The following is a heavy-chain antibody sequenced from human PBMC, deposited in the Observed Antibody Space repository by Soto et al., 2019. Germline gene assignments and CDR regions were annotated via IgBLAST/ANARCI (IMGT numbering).Heavy chain of an antibody. CDR3: ARVHYYDSSGYYWFDP. CDR2: IYHSGST. CDR1: GYSISSGYY. J-gene: IGHJ5*02. V-gene: IGHV4-38-2*01. Sequence: PSETLSLTCAVSGYSISSGYYWGWIRQPPGKGLEWIGSIYHSGSTYYNPSLKSRVTISVDTSKNQFSLKLSSVTAADTAVYCCARVHYYDSSGYYWFDPWGQGTLVTVSS. D-gene: IGHD3-22*01.